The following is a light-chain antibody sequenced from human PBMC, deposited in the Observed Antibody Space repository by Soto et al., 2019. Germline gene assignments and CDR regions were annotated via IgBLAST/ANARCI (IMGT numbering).Light chain of an antibody. CDR2: LTS. Sequence: EIVMTQSPATLSVSPGERATLSCRASQSLTNSFIAWYQQKPGQAPRLLIYLTSNRATGIPARFSGSGSGTDFTLTISSLEPEDFAVYYCHQRQSWPRTFGQGTKGDIK. V-gene: IGKV3-11*01. CDR1: QSLTNSF. CDR3: HQRQSWPRT. J-gene: IGKJ1*01.